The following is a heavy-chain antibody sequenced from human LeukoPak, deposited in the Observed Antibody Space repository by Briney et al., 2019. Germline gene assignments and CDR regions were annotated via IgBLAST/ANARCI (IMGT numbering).Heavy chain of an antibody. Sequence: PGGALRLSCAASGFTFSDYYVSWIRRAPGKGLEWISFISSSSSYTNYADSVKGRFTISRDNAKNSLYLQMNRLRAEDTAMYYCASRSSSGSFDYWGQGTLVTVSS. CDR3: ASRSSSGSFDY. CDR2: ISSSSSYT. D-gene: IGHD3-22*01. CDR1: GFTFSDYY. J-gene: IGHJ4*02. V-gene: IGHV3-11*03.